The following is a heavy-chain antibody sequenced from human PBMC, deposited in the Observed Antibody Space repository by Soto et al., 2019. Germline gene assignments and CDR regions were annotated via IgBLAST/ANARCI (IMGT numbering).Heavy chain of an antibody. CDR1: GYTFTAYY. V-gene: IGHV1-2*04. D-gene: IGHD3-22*01. J-gene: IGHJ6*02. CDR2: INPNSGGT. CDR3: ARANTIRPYYFNMDA. Sequence: QVQLVQSGPEVRKPGASLKVSCKASGYTFTAYYIHWVRQGPGRGLEWVGWINPNSGGTYYAQKFQAWSTITSATSISTAYLELSGLTSNDTAVYYCARANTIRPYYFNMDAWGQGTTVTVSS.